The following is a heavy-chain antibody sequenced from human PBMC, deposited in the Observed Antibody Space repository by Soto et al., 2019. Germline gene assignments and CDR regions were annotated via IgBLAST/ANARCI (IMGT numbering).Heavy chain of an antibody. CDR1: GGSFSAYS. J-gene: IGHJ6*02. CDR3: ARARFDSWSHIYYGSDA. V-gene: IGHV4-34*01. CDR2: ITHGGST. Sequence: SETLSLTCGVYGGSFSAYSWTWLRQSPGKGLEWIGEITHGGSTDYNPALKSRLVMSVDNSKNQFSLRVTSVTAADAAVYFCARARFDSWSHIYYGSDAWGPGTTVTVSS. D-gene: IGHD3-3*01.